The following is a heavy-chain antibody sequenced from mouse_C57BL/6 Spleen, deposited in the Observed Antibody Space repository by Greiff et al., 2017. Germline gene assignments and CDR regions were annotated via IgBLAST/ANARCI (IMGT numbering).Heavy chain of an antibody. CDR1: GFNSKDYY. CDR2: IDPEDGET. CDR3: ASPDCYSMGH. V-gene: IGHV14-2*01. Sequence: EVQLVESGAELVKPGASVKLSCTASGFNSKDYYMHWVKQRTEQGLEWIGRIDPEDGETKYAPKFQGKATMTEDTSSNSAYLQLSSLSSADTSVYYSASPDCYSMGHWAHGTSSTVSS. J-gene: IGHJ4*01.